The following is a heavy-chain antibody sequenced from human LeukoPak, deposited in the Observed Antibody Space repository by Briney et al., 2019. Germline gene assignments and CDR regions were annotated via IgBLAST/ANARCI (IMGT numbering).Heavy chain of an antibody. CDR3: AREAAAAAGLRYYYYYGMDV. Sequence: SETLSLTCTVSGGSISSYYWSWIRQPPGKGLEWIGYIYYSGSTNYNPSLKSRVTISVDTSKNQFSLKLSSVTAADTAVYYCAREAAAAAGLRYYYYYGMDVWGQGTTVTVPS. D-gene: IGHD2-15*01. CDR1: GGSISSYY. V-gene: IGHV4-59*01. J-gene: IGHJ6*02. CDR2: IYYSGST.